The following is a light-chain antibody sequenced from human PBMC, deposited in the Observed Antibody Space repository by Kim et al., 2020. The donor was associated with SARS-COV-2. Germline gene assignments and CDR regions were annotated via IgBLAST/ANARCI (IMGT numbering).Light chain of an antibody. CDR3: QAWDSSSDNYV. Sequence: PGPRASMNGSVCKWGDKDVSGDQQKPGQGPVVVIYQEDQRPSGGRERFSGATAGNTAALAISGTQAMDEADYYCQAWDSSSDNYVFGAGTKVTVL. CDR2: QED. J-gene: IGLJ1*01. V-gene: IGLV3-1*01. CDR1: KWGDKD.